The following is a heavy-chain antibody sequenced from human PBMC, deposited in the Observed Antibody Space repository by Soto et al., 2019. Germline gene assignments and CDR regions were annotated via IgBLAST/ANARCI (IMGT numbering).Heavy chain of an antibody. D-gene: IGHD6-6*01. CDR3: ARDPSIAVRLVNYNWLDP. Sequence: SVKVSCKASGVTFSSYAISWVRQAPGQGLEWMGGIIPIFGTANYAQKFQGRVTITADESTSTAYMELSSLRSEDTAVYYCARDPSIAVRLVNYNWLDPWGQGTLVNVS. CDR2: IIPIFGTA. V-gene: IGHV1-69*13. CDR1: GVTFSSYA. J-gene: IGHJ5*02.